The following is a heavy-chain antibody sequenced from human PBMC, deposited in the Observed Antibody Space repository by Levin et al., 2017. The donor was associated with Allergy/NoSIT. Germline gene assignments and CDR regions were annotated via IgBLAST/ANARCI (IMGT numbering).Heavy chain of an antibody. CDR3: AKCPVGSGWYGLLTFDY. J-gene: IGHJ4*02. Sequence: GESLKISCAASGFTFSSYGMHWVRQAPGKGLEWVAVISYDGSNKYYADSVKGRFTISRDNSKNTLYLQMNSLRAEDTAVYYCAKCPVGSGWYGLLTFDYWGQGTLVTVSS. CDR2: ISYDGSNK. D-gene: IGHD6-19*01. CDR1: GFTFSSYG. V-gene: IGHV3-30*18.